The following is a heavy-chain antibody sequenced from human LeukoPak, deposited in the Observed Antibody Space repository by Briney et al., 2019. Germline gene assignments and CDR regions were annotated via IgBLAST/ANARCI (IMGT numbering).Heavy chain of an antibody. CDR3: ARLLRGSGSYPNWFDP. Sequence: GASVKVSCKASGYTFTSYYMHWVRQAPGQGLEWMGIINPSGGSTSYAQKFQGRVTMTRDTSTSTVYMELSSLRSEDTAVYYCARLLRGSGSYPNWFDPWGQGTLVTVSS. CDR2: INPSGGST. J-gene: IGHJ5*02. CDR1: GYTFTSYY. D-gene: IGHD3-10*01. V-gene: IGHV1-46*01.